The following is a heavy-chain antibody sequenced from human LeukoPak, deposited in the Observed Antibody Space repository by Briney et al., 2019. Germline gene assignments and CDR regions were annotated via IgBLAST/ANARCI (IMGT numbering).Heavy chain of an antibody. J-gene: IGHJ6*03. CDR3: ARGIYMDV. Sequence: SETLSLTCTVSGGSISSYYWSWVRQPPGKGLEWIGYIYYSGSTNYNPSLKSRVTISVDTSKNQFSLRLSSVTAADTAVYYCARGIYMDVWGKGTTVTVSS. CDR1: GGSISSYY. V-gene: IGHV4-59*01. CDR2: IYYSGST.